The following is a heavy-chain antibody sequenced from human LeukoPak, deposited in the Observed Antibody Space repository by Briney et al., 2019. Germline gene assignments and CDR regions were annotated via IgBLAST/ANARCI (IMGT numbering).Heavy chain of an antibody. CDR1: GYTFTSYY. Sequence: GASVKVSCKASGYTFTSYYMHWVRQAPGQGLEWMGIINPSGGSTSYAQKFQGRVTMTRDTSTSTVYMELSSLRSEDTAVYYCARDHPYYYDSSGYSGHFDYWGQGTLVTVSS. CDR3: ARDHPYYYDSSGYSGHFDY. V-gene: IGHV1-46*01. D-gene: IGHD3-22*01. CDR2: INPSGGST. J-gene: IGHJ4*02.